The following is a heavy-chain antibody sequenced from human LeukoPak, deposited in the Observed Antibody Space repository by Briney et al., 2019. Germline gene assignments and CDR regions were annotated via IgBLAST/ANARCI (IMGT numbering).Heavy chain of an antibody. D-gene: IGHD1-26*01. V-gene: IGHV3-7*01. CDR3: ASLLGDKTIFDY. CDR2: IKRDGSGE. J-gene: IGHJ4*02. CDR1: GFIFSSCW. Sequence: GGSLRLSCAASGFIFSSCWMSWVRQAPGKGLEWVANIKRDGSGEYYVDPVKGRFTISRDNAKNSLYLQMNSLRAEDTAVYYCASLLGDKTIFDYWGQGTLVTVSS.